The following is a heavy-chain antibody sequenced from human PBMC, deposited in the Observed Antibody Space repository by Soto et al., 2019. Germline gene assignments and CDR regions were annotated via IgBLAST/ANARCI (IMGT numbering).Heavy chain of an antibody. Sequence: QVQLVESGGGVVQPGRSLRLSCAASGFTFSSYAMHCVRQAPGKGLEWVAVISYDGSNKYYADSVKGRFTISRDNSKNTLYLQMNSLRAEDTAVYYCAGDVTSGAFDIWGQGTMVTVSS. V-gene: IGHV3-30-3*01. D-gene: IGHD3-10*01. CDR1: GFTFSSYA. J-gene: IGHJ3*02. CDR2: ISYDGSNK. CDR3: AGDVTSGAFDI.